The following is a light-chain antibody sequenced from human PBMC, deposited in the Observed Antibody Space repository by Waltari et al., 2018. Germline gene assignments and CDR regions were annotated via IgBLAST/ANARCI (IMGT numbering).Light chain of an antibody. Sequence: IVLPQSPGTLPLSPGERATLSCRASQSVSRSLAWYQQKPGQAPKLLIYVASTRATGIPDRFTGSGSGTDFSLTISSLEPEDFAIYFCQHYVRLPATFGQGTKVEIK. J-gene: IGKJ1*01. CDR2: VAS. CDR3: QHYVRLPAT. CDR1: QSVSRS. V-gene: IGKV3-20*01.